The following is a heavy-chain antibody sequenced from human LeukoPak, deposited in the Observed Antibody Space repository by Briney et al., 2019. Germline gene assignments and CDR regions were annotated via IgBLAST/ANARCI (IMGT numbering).Heavy chain of an antibody. CDR3: ARHDDY. CDR2: IFYTGST. V-gene: IGHV4-39*01. J-gene: IGHJ4*02. CDR1: GGSMSSSSYY. Sequence: PSDTLSLTCTVSGGSMSSSSYYWGWIRQPPGKGLEWIGSIFYTGSTYYNPSLKSRVAISVDTSKNQFSLNLSSVTAADTAVYYCARHDDYWGQGTLVTVSS.